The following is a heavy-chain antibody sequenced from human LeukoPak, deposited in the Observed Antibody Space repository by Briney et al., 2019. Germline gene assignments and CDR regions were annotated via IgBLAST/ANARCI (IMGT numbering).Heavy chain of an antibody. CDR3: AREYSGSYYGCFDY. CDR2: ISSSSSYI. J-gene: IGHJ4*02. V-gene: IGHV3-21*01. D-gene: IGHD1-26*01. CDR1: GFTFSSFG. Sequence: GGSLRLSCAASGFTFSSFGMNWVRQAPGKGLEWVSFISSSSSYIYYADSVKGRFTISRDNAKNSLYLQMNSLRAEDTAVYYCAREYSGSYYGCFDYWGQGTLVTVSS.